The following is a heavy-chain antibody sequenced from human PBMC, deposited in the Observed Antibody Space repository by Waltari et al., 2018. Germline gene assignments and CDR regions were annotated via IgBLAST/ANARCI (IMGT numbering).Heavy chain of an antibody. V-gene: IGHV3-23*01. CDR2: ISGTGATK. Sequence: EVQVLESGGCLAQQGGSLRPSCVGSGFTLNTYAMTWFRQAPGKALECVSSISGTGATKYYVDSVRGRFSISRDDSKNILFLQMDSLRVEDTALYFCARNGYNWVAFDVWG. CDR3: ARNGYNWVAFDV. CDR1: GFTLNTYA. J-gene: IGHJ3*01. D-gene: IGHD5-12*01.